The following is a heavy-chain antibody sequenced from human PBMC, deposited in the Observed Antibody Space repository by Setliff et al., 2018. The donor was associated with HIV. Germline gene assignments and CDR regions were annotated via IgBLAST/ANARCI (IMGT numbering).Heavy chain of an antibody. CDR1: GFTFSSYW. J-gene: IGHJ4*02. CDR2: IKSDGSIT. D-gene: IGHD3-16*01. V-gene: IGHV3-74*01. CDR3: ARGEVWGTPAAGDF. Sequence: PGGSLRLSCAASGFTFSSYWMQWVRQAPGKGLAWVSRIKSDGSITNYADSVKGRFTISRDDAQNTVYLQMNSLRADDTAVYYCARGEVWGTPAAGDFWGQGTLVTVSS.